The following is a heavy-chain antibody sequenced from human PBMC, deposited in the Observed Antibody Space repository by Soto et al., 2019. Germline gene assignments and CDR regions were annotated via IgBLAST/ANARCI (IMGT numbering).Heavy chain of an antibody. V-gene: IGHV1-69*01. CDR2: IIPIFGTA. CDR3: ARAGAAVVTSYYFDY. J-gene: IGHJ4*02. CDR1: GGTFSSYA. D-gene: IGHD2-21*02. Sequence: QVQLVQSGAEVKKPGSSVKVSCKASGGTFSSYAISWVRQAPGQGLEWMGGIIPIFGTANYAQKFQGRVTITADESTSTAYMELNSLRSEDTAVYYCARAGAAVVTSYYFDYWGQGTLVTVSS.